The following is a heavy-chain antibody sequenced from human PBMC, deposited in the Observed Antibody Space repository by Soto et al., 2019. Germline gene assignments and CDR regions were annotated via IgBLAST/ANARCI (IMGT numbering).Heavy chain of an antibody. D-gene: IGHD2-15*01. V-gene: IGHV3-23*01. Sequence: EVQLLESGGGLVQPGGSLRLSCAASGFTFSSYAMSWVRQAPGKGLEWVSAISGSGGSTYYADSVKGRFTISRDNSKHTLYLQMNSLRAEDTAVYYCAKSVCSGGSCYLFDYWGQGTLVTVSS. CDR2: ISGSGGST. J-gene: IGHJ4*02. CDR1: GFTFSSYA. CDR3: AKSVCSGGSCYLFDY.